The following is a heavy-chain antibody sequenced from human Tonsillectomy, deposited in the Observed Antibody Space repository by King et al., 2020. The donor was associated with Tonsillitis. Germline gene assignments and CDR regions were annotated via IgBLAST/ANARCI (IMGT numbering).Heavy chain of an antibody. Sequence: VQLVESGGGLVQPGGSLRLSCAASGFTFSDRYMDWVRQAPGKGLEWVGRIRNKANGNTAEFAASVKGRFTISRDDSQNSVFLQMNSLEIEDTAVYYCARRLSSGYGFDYWGQGTLVTVSS. CDR3: ARRLSSGYGFDY. CDR2: IRNKANGNTA. V-gene: IGHV3-72*01. J-gene: IGHJ4*02. D-gene: IGHD3-22*01. CDR1: GFTFSDRY.